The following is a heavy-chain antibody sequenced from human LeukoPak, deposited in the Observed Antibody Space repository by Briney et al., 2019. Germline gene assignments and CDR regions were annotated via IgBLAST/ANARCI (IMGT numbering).Heavy chain of an antibody. J-gene: IGHJ5*02. CDR3: ARETSIAAAGSSWFDP. V-gene: IGHV3-30*04. D-gene: IGHD6-13*01. CDR2: ISYDGSNK. Sequence: GRSLRLSCAASGFTFSSYAMHWVRQAPGKGLEGVAVISYDGSNKYYADSVKGRFTISRDNSKNTLYLQMNSLRAEDTAVYYCARETSIAAAGSSWFDPWGQGTLVTVSS. CDR1: GFTFSSYA.